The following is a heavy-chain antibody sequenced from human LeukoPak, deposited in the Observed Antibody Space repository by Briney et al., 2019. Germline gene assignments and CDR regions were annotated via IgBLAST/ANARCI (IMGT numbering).Heavy chain of an antibody. CDR1: GYTFTSYA. V-gene: IGHV1-3*01. J-gene: IGHJ4*02. Sequence: GASVKVSCKASGYTFTSYAMHWVRQAPGQRLEWMGWINAGNGNTKYSQKFQGRVTITRDTSASTAYMELSSLRSEDTAVYYCAREQWLVLGKGVLDYWGQGTLVTVSS. CDR3: AREQWLVLGKGVLDY. CDR2: INAGNGNT. D-gene: IGHD6-19*01.